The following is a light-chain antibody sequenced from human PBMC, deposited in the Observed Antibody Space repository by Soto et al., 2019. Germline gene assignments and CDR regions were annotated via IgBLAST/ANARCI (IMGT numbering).Light chain of an antibody. J-gene: IGKJ5*01. CDR3: QQLNSYPH. CDR2: AAS. V-gene: IGKV1-9*01. Sequence: DIQMTQCPSSLSASVVDGVNINCRASQSISSYLNWYQQKPGKAPKILIYAASSLQSGVPSRFSDSASGTEFTLTISSLKPEDFATYYCQQLNSYPHFGQGTRLEIK. CDR1: QSISSY.